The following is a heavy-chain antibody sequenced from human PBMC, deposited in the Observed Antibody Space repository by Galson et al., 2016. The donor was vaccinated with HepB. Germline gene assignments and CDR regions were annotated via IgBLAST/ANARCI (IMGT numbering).Heavy chain of an antibody. V-gene: IGHV3-33*08. CDR1: RFTFSTYV. D-gene: IGHD3-22*01. CDR2: IWHNGSLK. CDR3: AGAFYYGSSGWGPAALDI. J-gene: IGHJ3*02. Sequence: SLRLSCAASRFTFSTYVMNWVRQAPGKGLEWVAVIWHNGSLKYYADSVKGRFTISRDNSKNMLYLQMNGLRVEDTAVYYCAGAFYYGSSGWGPAALDIWGQGTVVTVSS.